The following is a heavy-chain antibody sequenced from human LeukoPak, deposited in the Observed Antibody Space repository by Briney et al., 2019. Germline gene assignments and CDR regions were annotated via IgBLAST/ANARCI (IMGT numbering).Heavy chain of an antibody. D-gene: IGHD3-16*01. CDR1: GGTFSSYA. CDR3: ARGALRGNWFDP. J-gene: IGHJ5*02. CDR2: IIPIFGTA. V-gene: IGHV1-69*13. Sequence: SVKVSCKASGGTFSSYAISWVRQAPGQGLEWMGGIIPIFGTANYAQKFQGRVTITADESTSTAYMELSSLRSEDTAVYYCARGALRGNWFDPWGQGTLVTVSS.